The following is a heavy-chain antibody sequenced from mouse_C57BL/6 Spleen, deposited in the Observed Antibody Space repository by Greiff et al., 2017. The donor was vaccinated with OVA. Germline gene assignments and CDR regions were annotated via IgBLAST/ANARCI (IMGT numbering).Heavy chain of an antibody. CDR3: TIDSNYLLFAY. CDR1: GFTFSDAW. CDR2: IRNKANNHAT. Sequence: EVMLVESGGGLVQPGGSMKLSCAASGFTFSDAWMDWVRQSPEKGLEWVAEIRNKANNHATYYAESVKGRFTISRDDSKSSVYLQMNSLRAEDTGIYYCTIDSNYLLFAYWGQGTLVTVSA. D-gene: IGHD2-5*01. V-gene: IGHV6-6*01. J-gene: IGHJ3*01.